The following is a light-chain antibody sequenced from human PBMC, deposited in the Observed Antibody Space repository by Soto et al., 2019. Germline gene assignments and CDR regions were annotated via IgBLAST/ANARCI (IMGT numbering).Light chain of an antibody. CDR2: AAS. J-gene: IGKJ1*01. Sequence: DIQLTQSPSFLSASVGDRVTITCRASQGISSYLAWYQQKPGKAPKLLIYAASTLQSGVPSRFSGSGSGAEFTLTIISLQPEDFATYYCQQLVTFGQWTKVEIK. V-gene: IGKV1-9*01. CDR1: QGISSY. CDR3: QQLVT.